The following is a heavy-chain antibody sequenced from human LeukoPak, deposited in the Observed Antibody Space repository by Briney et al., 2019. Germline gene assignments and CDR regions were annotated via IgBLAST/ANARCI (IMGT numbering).Heavy chain of an antibody. Sequence: SETLSLTCTVSGASITSYYWTWIRQPPGKGLEWVGYMYFGERTNYNPSLKSRATISIDTSKNQFSLKLKSVTAADTAVYYCARIPGDRPDDWGQGTLVTVS. CDR1: GASITSYY. CDR2: MYFGERT. V-gene: IGHV4-59*12. D-gene: IGHD7-27*01. CDR3: ARIPGDRPDD. J-gene: IGHJ4*02.